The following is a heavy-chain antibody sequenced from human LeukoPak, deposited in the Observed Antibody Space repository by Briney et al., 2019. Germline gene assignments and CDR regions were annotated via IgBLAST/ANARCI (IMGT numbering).Heavy chain of an antibody. J-gene: IGHJ4*02. CDR3: ARDGGICDGGSCYFDY. Sequence: ASVKVSCKASGYTFTSYYMHWVRQAPGQGLEWMGIINPSGGSTSYAQKFQGRVTMTRDVSTSTVYMELSSLRSEDTAVYYCARDGGICDGGSCYFDYWGQGTLVTVSP. D-gene: IGHD2-15*01. V-gene: IGHV1-46*01. CDR1: GYTFTSYY. CDR2: INPSGGST.